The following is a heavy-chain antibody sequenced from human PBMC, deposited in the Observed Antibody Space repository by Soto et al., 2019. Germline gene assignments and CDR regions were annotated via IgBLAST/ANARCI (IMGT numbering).Heavy chain of an antibody. Sequence: SVKVSCKASVGTFSSYAIRWVRQAPGQGLEWMGGIIPMFGTANYAQKFQGRVTITADESTSTAYMELSSLRSEDTAVYYCARGGYGSSTSHDAFYIWGQGTMATVSS. CDR1: VGTFSSYA. D-gene: IGHD2-2*03. J-gene: IGHJ3*02. CDR3: ARGGYGSSTSHDAFYI. V-gene: IGHV1-69*13. CDR2: IIPMFGTA.